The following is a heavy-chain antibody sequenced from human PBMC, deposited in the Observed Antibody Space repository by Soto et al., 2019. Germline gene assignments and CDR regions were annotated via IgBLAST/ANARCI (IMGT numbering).Heavy chain of an antibody. CDR3: AKDSYDYIWGSYRYISYFDY. D-gene: IGHD3-16*02. CDR1: GFTFSSYA. CDR2: ISGSGGST. V-gene: IGHV3-23*01. J-gene: IGHJ4*02. Sequence: PGGSLRLSCAASGFTFSSYAMSWVRQAPGKGLEWVSAISGSGGSTYYADSVKGRFTISRDNSKNTLYLQMNSLRAEDTAVYYCAKDSYDYIWGSYRYISYFDYWGQGTLVTVSS.